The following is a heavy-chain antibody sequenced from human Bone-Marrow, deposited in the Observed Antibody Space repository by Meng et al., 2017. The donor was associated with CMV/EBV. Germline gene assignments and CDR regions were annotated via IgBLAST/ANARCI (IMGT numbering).Heavy chain of an antibody. CDR2: ISSSSSYI. Sequence: GESLKISCAASGFTFSSYSMNWVRQAPGKGLEWVSSISSSSSYIYYADSVKGRFTISRDNAKNSLHLQMNSLGAEDKALYYCARDVPTVVTHYAFDIWGQGTMVTVSS. D-gene: IGHD4-23*01. J-gene: IGHJ3*02. CDR3: ARDVPTVVTHYAFDI. V-gene: IGHV3-21*01. CDR1: GFTFSSYS.